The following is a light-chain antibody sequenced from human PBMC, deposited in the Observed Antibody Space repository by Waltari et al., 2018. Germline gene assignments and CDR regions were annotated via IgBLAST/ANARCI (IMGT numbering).Light chain of an antibody. Sequence: EIVMTQSPATLSVSPGEAATLPCRASRAIANNLAWYQQKPGQALRLLIYDASTGATGIPARFSGSWAGTEFTLTITSLQSEDSAVYFCQQFNTGYSFGQGTKLEIK. CDR3: QQFNTGYS. CDR1: RAIANN. J-gene: IGKJ2*01. CDR2: DAS. V-gene: IGKV3-15*01.